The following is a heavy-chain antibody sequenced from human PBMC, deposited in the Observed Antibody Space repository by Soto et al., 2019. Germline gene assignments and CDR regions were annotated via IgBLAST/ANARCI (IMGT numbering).Heavy chain of an antibody. Sequence: QVQLVQSGAEVKKPESSVKVSCKAPGGTFSTYAISWVRQAPGQGLEWMGGIIPMFGTANYAQRFQDRVTITADESTNTVYMELSSLRSEDTAVYFCSRGIRPGLRRINNGYSGWGQGTLVTVSS. CDR3: SRGIRPGLRRINNGYSG. J-gene: IGHJ4*02. D-gene: IGHD5-12*01. CDR2: IIPMFGTA. CDR1: GGTFSTYA. V-gene: IGHV1-69*12.